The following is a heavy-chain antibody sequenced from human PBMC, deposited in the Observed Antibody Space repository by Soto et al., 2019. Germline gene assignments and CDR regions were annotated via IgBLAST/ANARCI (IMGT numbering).Heavy chain of an antibody. D-gene: IGHD5-18*01. CDR2: IYYSGST. V-gene: IGHV4-59*01. CDR1: GGSISSYY. CDR3: ASPGEHLWLPLQH. Sequence: SETLSLTCTVSGGSISSYYWSWIRQPPGKGLEWIGYIYYSGSTNHNPSLKSRVTISVDTSTNQFSLKLNSVTAADTAVYYCASPGEHLWLPLQHWGQGTLVTVSS. J-gene: IGHJ1*01.